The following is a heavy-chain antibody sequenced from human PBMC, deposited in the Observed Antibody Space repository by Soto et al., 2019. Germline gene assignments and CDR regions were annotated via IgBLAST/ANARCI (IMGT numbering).Heavy chain of an antibody. D-gene: IGHD3-10*01. CDR1: GYTFTSYA. J-gene: IGHJ4*02. CDR2: INAGNGNT. V-gene: IGHV1-3*01. Sequence: QVQLVQSGAEVKKPGASVKVSCKASGYTFTSYAMHWVRQAPGQRLEWMGWINAGNGNTKYSQKFQSRVTITRDTSASTAYMELSSLRSEDTAVYYCARGVLLWFGEFAYWGQGTLVTVSS. CDR3: ARGVLLWFGEFAY.